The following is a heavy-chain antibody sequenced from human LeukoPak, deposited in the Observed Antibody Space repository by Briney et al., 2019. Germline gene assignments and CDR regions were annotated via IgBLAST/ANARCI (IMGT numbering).Heavy chain of an antibody. D-gene: IGHD2/OR15-2a*01. CDR3: ARGLYAMDV. CDR1: GFKFKSFW. V-gene: IGHV3-7*05. J-gene: IGHJ6*02. Sequence: GGSLRLSCVVSGFKFKSFWMTWVRQAPGKGLEWVATIKQDGRETYYVDSVRGRFTLSRDNAKDSLFLQMISLRVEDTALYYCARGLYAMDVWGQGTSVIVSS. CDR2: IKQDGRET.